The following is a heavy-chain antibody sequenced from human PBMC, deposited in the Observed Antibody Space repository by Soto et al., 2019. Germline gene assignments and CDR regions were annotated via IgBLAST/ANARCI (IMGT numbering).Heavy chain of an antibody. D-gene: IGHD4-4*01. V-gene: IGHV3-15*07. CDR2: IKSRTDGGTT. J-gene: IGHJ4*01. CDR1: GCTFGDPG. CDR3: TTDSYSSVTIIRFDY. Sequence: GGLMRVPWAASGCTFGDPGINWVRKEQGKGLEWVGRIKSRTDGGTTDFAAPVKGRFAISRDDAKNILFLQMNSLQIEDTAVYYCTTDSYSSVTIIRFDYWGRGALVTVSS.